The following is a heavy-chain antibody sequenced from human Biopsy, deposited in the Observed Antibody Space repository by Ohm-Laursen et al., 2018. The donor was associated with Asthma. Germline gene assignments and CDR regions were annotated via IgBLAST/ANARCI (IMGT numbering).Heavy chain of an antibody. CDR3: GRERSYMVDY. Sequence: SLRLSCAASGFTFGSYGLHWVRQAPGKGLEWVADIWFDGSNKHYADSVKGRFTISRDNSKNTLYLQMNSLRAEDTALYYCGRERSYMVDYWGQGTLVTVSS. V-gene: IGHV3-33*01. CDR2: IWFDGSNK. CDR1: GFTFGSYG. D-gene: IGHD3-10*01. J-gene: IGHJ4*02.